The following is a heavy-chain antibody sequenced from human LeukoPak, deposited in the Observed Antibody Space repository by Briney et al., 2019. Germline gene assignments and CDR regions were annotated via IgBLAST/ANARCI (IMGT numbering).Heavy chain of an antibody. CDR2: IYYSGST. V-gene: IGHV4-59*11. D-gene: IGHD5-12*01. Sequence: PSETLSLTCVVSGGSLSTHHWSWIRQSPGRGLEGIGYIYYSGSTNYNPSLKSRVTISVDTSKNQFSLKLSSVTAADTAVYYCARVVNGYVIWGQGTLVTVSS. CDR1: GGSLSTHH. CDR3: ARVVNGYVI. J-gene: IGHJ4*02.